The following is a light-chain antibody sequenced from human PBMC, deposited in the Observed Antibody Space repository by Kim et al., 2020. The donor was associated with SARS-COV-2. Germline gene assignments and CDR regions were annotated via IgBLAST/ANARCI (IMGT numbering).Light chain of an antibody. V-gene: IGKV1-13*02. CDR1: QGISSA. J-gene: IGKJ5*01. Sequence: AFVGDSVTITCRASQGISSALAWYQQKSGKAPKLLIYDASNWESGVPSRFSGSGSGTDFTLTISSVQPEDFATYYCQQFSSYPFTFGQGTRVEIK. CDR2: DAS. CDR3: QQFSSYPFT.